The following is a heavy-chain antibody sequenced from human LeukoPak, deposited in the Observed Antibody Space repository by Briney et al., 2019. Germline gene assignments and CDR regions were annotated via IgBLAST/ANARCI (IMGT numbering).Heavy chain of an antibody. CDR2: IISGSSYI. CDR1: GFTFVSNR. D-gene: IGHD3-10*01. CDR3: AKRYSIGYGSAKGNWFDP. J-gene: IGHJ5*02. Sequence: GGSLRLSCAASGFTFVSNRLNWVGRPQGKGLGGLSSIISGSSYIYYADSVKGRFTISRDNSKNTLYLQMNSLRAEDTAVYYCAKRYSIGYGSAKGNWFDPWGQGTLVTVSS. V-gene: IGHV3-21*01.